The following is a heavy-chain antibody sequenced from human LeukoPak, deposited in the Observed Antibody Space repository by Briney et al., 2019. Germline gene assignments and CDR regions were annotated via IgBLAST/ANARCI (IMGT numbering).Heavy chain of an antibody. CDR2: IYHSGST. Sequence: SQTLSLTCAVSGGSISSGGYSWSWIRQPPGKGLEWIGYIYHSGSTYYNPSLKSRVTISVDRSKNQFSLKLSSVTAADTAVYYCARARKYYDILTGDHWYFDLWGRGTLVTVSS. J-gene: IGHJ2*01. V-gene: IGHV4-30-2*01. D-gene: IGHD3-9*01. CDR3: ARARKYYDILTGDHWYFDL. CDR1: GGSISSGGYS.